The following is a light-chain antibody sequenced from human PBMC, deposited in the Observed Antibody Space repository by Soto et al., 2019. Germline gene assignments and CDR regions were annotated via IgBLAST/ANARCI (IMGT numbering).Light chain of an antibody. CDR3: QQYGSSPPIT. J-gene: IGKJ5*01. CDR2: GSS. V-gene: IGKV3-20*01. CDR1: QTISGTY. Sequence: EIVLTQSPGNLSLSPGERATLSCRASQTISGTYLAWYQQKPGQAPRLLIYGSSSRAAGVSDRFSGSGSGTDFSLTISRLEPEDFAVYYCQQYGSSPPITFGQGTRLEI.